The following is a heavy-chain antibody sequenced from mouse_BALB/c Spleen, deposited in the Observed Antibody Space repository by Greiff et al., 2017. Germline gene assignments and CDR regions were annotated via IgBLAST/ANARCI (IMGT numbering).Heavy chain of an antibody. CDR1: GFNIKDTY. V-gene: IGHV14-3*02. D-gene: IGHD1-1*01. J-gene: IGHJ4*01. Sequence: EVKLQQSGAELVKPGASVKLSCTASGFNIKDTYMHWVKQRPEQGLEWIGRIDPANGNTKYDPKFQGKATITADTSSNTAYLQLSSLTSEDTAVYYCAYYYGSSYAMDYWGQGTSVTVSS. CDR3: AYYYGSSYAMDY. CDR2: IDPANGNT.